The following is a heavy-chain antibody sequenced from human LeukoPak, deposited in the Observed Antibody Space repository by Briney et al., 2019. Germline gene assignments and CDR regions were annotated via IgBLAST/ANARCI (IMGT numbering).Heavy chain of an antibody. D-gene: IGHD3-22*01. CDR3: AKANGYYGC. CDR1: GFTFSNYG. V-gene: IGHV3-23*01. Sequence: PGGSLRLSCEASGFTFSNYGMTWVRQAPGRGLEWVSGISGEGATTYYADSVKGRFTISRDNSRNTLSLQMNSLSAEDTAVYYCAKANGYYGCWGQGTLVAVSS. J-gene: IGHJ4*02. CDR2: ISGEGATT.